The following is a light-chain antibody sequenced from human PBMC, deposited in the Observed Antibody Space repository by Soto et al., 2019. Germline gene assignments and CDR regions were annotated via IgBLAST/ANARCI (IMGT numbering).Light chain of an antibody. V-gene: IGKV3-20*01. CDR1: QSVSSGF. CDR2: GAS. Sequence: EIVFTQSPVTLSLSPGERATLSCGASQSVSSGFFAWYQQKPGRAPRVLIYGASTRATGVPDRFSASGSGTDFTLXISRLEPEDFAVYYCQHYQTFGQGTKVDTK. J-gene: IGKJ1*01. CDR3: QHYQT.